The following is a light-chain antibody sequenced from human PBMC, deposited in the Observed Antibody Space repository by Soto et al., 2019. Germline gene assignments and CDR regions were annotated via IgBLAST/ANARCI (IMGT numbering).Light chain of an antibody. CDR3: CSNAASSTYV. CDR2: EAS. V-gene: IGLV2-23*01. Sequence: LTQPASVSGSPGQSITISCTGTSSDVGSHNLVSWYQQYPGKAPKLIIFEASKRPSGVSNRFSGSKSGSTASLTISGLQAEDEADYYCCSNAASSTYVFGSGTKVTVL. J-gene: IGLJ1*01. CDR1: SSDVGSHNL.